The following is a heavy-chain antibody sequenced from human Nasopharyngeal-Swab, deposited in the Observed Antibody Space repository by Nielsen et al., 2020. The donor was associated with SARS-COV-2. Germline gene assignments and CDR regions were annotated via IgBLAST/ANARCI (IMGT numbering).Heavy chain of an antibody. V-gene: IGHV5-51*01. D-gene: IGHD2-2*01. Sequence: VRQMPGKGLVRMGIIYPGDSDTRYSPCFQGQVTISADKSISTAYLQWSSLKASDTAMYYCARQGDIVVVPAASALDYWGQGTLVTVSS. CDR3: ARQGDIVVVPAASALDY. J-gene: IGHJ4*02. CDR2: IYPGDSDT.